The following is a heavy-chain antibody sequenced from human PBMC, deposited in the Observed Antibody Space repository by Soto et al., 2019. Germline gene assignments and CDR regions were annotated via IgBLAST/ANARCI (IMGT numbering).Heavy chain of an antibody. D-gene: IGHD3-16*01. CDR2: SESKGNGFTT. CDR1: GFTFNEYF. V-gene: IGHV3-72*01. CDR3: AIDTWGRYDY. Sequence: EVQLVESGGGLVQPGGSLRLSCAASGFTFNEYFMDWVRQTPGKGLEWVARSESKGNGFTTEYAASVKGIFTMSRDESKTALYLQMHSLKTEDTAVNYYAIDTWGRYDYWGQGTLVTVSS. J-gene: IGHJ4*02.